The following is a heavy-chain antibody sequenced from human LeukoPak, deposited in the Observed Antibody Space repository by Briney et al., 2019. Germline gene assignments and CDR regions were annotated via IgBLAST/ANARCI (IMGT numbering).Heavy chain of an antibody. CDR1: GFTFSSYA. CDR3: ARDNVRGFSYFDY. D-gene: IGHD1-26*01. J-gene: IGHJ4*02. Sequence: GGSLRLSCAASGFTFSSYAMHWVRQAPGKGLEWVAVISYDGSNKYYADSVKGRFTISRDNSKNTLYLQMNSLRAEDTAVYYCARDNVRGFSYFDYWGQGTLVTVSS. V-gene: IGHV3-30*04. CDR2: ISYDGSNK.